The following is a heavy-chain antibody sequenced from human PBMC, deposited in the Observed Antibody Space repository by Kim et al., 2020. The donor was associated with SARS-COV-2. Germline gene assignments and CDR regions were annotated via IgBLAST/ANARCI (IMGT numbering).Heavy chain of an antibody. J-gene: IGHJ6*02. Sequence: GGSLRLSCAASGFTFSSYDMHWVRQATGKGLEWVSAIGTAGDPYYPGSVKGRFTISRENAKNSLYLQMNSLRAGDTAVYYCARGREAADGAEARTYYGMDVWGQGTTVTVSS. CDR1: GFTFSSYD. D-gene: IGHD6-13*01. CDR2: IGTAGDP. V-gene: IGHV3-13*05. CDR3: ARGREAADGAEARTYYGMDV.